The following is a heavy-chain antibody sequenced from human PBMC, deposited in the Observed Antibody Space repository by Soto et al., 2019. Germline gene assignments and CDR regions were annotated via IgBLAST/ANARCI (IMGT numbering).Heavy chain of an antibody. V-gene: IGHV1-18*01. CDR2: ISPYNGNT. CDR3: ARMEYYYDSCFEY. D-gene: IGHD3-22*01. Sequence: QVQLVQSGAEVKKPGASVKVSCKTSGYTLTSYGISWVRQAPEQGLEWMGWISPYNGNTKYAQKVQGRVTMTTDTATSTVYMEMRSLISDDTAVYYCARMEYYYDSCFEYWGQGTLVTVSS. CDR1: GYTLTSYG. J-gene: IGHJ4*02.